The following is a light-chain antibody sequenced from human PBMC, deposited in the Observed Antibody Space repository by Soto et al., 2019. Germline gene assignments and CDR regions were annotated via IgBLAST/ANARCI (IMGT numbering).Light chain of an antibody. CDR2: XXF. CDR3: QQYGSSLLT. Sequence: EIVLSQSPGTLSLSSGERATLSCRASQSVSSSYLAFYXQKPVXXXXXLXXXXFSRATGIPDRFSGSGSGTDFTLTISRLEPEDFAVYYCQQYGSSLLTFGGGTKVDIK. V-gene: IGKV3-20*01. J-gene: IGKJ4*01. CDR1: QSVSSSY.